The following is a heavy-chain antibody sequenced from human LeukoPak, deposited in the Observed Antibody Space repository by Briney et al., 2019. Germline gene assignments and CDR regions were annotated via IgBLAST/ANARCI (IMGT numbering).Heavy chain of an antibody. Sequence: NSSETLSLTCTVSGGSISSYYWSWIRQPAGKGLEWIGRIYTSGSTNYNPSLKSRVTMSVDTSNNQFSLKLSSVTAADTAVYYCARDLYGDYVEINWFDPWGQGTLVTVSS. CDR3: ARDLYGDYVEINWFDP. CDR1: GGSISSYY. D-gene: IGHD4-17*01. V-gene: IGHV4-4*07. CDR2: IYTSGST. J-gene: IGHJ5*02.